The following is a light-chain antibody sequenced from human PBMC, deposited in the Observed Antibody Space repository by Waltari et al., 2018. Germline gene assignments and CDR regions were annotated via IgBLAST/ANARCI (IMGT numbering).Light chain of an antibody. J-gene: IGKJ1*01. CDR2: AAS. Sequence: EIVLTQSPGTLSVSPGERATLSCRASENISKYLTWYQQKPDQAPRLLIYAASTRATGIPDRFSGSGFGTDFSLTISSLEPEDFAVYYCQHYVRLPVTFGQGTKVEIK. CDR1: ENISKY. V-gene: IGKV3-20*01. CDR3: QHYVRLPVT.